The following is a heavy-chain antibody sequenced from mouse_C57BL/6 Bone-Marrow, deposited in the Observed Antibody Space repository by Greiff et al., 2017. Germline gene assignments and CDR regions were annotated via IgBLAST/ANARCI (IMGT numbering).Heavy chain of an antibody. CDR2: IDPETGGT. CDR1: GYTFTDYE. D-gene: IGHD1-1*01. CDR3: TSDNGSSYWYFDV. Sequence: QVQLQQSGAELVRPGASVTLSCKASGYTFTDYEMNWVKQTPVHGLEWIGAIDPETGGTAYNQKFKGKAILTADKSSSTAYMELRSLTSEDSAVYYCTSDNGSSYWYFDVWGTGTPVTVSS. J-gene: IGHJ1*03. V-gene: IGHV1-15*01.